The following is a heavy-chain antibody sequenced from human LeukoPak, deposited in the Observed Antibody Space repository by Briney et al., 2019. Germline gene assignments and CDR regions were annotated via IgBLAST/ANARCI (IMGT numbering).Heavy chain of an antibody. CDR3: ARASEGIGYFDT. CDR2: IYYSGST. CDR1: GGSISSYY. J-gene: IGHJ5*02. Sequence: SETLSLTFTVSGGSISSYYWSWIRQPPGKGLEWIGYIYYSGSTNYNPSLKSRITMSIDTSQKKFSLKVISVTAADTAVYYCARASEGIGYFDTWARGSLVTVSS. V-gene: IGHV4-59*01. D-gene: IGHD3-9*01.